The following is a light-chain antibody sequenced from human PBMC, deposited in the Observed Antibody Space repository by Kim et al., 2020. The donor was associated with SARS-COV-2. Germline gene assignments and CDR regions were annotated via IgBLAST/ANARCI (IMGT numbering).Light chain of an antibody. CDR1: QSVFRNY. CDR2: GAS. V-gene: IGKV3-20*01. Sequence: LSPGERASLSCRASQSVFRNYLAWYQQKPGHAPRLLIYGASSRVAGIPDRFSGSASGTDFILTISRLEPEDFAVYYCHQYDTSPLTFGGGTKVEI. CDR3: HQYDTSPLT. J-gene: IGKJ4*01.